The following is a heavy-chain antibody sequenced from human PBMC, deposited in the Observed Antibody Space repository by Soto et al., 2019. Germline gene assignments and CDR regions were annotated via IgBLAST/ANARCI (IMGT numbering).Heavy chain of an antibody. CDR1: GSTFSDYY. Sequence: GGSLRLSCAASGSTFSDYYMSWSRQAPGKGLEWVSYISSRGSSIYYAASVKGRFTISRDNAKNSLYLQMNGLRAEDTAVYYCARGYYDFWSGYYISPYGMDVWGQGTTVTVSS. CDR3: ARGYYDFWSGYYISPYGMDV. D-gene: IGHD3-3*01. CDR2: ISSRGSSI. V-gene: IGHV3-11*01. J-gene: IGHJ6*02.